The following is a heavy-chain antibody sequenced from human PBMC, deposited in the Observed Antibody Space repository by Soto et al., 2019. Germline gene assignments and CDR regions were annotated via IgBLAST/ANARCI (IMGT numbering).Heavy chain of an antibody. Sequence: SGPTLVKPTQTLTLTCTFSGFSLSTSGVGVGWIRQPPGKALEWLALIYWDDDKRYSPSLKSRLTITKDTSKNQVVLTMTNMDPVDTATYYCALAVAGNSLIWFDPWGQGTLVTVSS. V-gene: IGHV2-5*02. D-gene: IGHD6-19*01. CDR1: GFSLSTSGVG. CDR2: IYWDDDK. J-gene: IGHJ5*02. CDR3: ALAVAGNSLIWFDP.